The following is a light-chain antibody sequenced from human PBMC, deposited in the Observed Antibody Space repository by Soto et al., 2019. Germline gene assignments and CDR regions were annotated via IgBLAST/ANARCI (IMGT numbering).Light chain of an antibody. J-gene: IGLJ2*01. V-gene: IGLV2-11*01. CDR2: DVI. Sequence: QSVLTQPRSVSGSPGQSVTISCTGTSSDIGGFNYVSWYQQHPGKAPKLMIYDVIKRPSGVPDRFSGSKSGSTASLTISGLQAEDEADYYCYSYAGSYNVIFGGGTQLTVL. CDR3: YSYAGSYNVI. CDR1: SSDIGGFNY.